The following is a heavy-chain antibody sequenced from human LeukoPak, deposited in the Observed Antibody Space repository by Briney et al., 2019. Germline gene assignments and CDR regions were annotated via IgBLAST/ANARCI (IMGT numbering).Heavy chain of an antibody. D-gene: IGHD1-26*01. CDR2: IYYGGST. Sequence: RTSETLSLTCTVSGGSISSYYWSWIRQPPGKGLEWIGYIYYGGSTNYNPSLKSRVTISVDTSKNQFSLKLSSVTAADTAVYYCARETRELSAKFDYWGQGTLVTVSS. CDR1: GGSISSYY. CDR3: ARETRELSAKFDY. V-gene: IGHV4-59*12. J-gene: IGHJ4*02.